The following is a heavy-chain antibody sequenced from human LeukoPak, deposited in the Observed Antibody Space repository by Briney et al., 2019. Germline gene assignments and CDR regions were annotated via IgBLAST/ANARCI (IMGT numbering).Heavy chain of an antibody. Sequence: VGSLRLSCEASGFTLSDYWMHWVRQVPGKGLLWVSRINNDGSSTIYADSVKGRFTISRDNAKNSLYLQMNSLRAEDTAVYYCARVEADGDYAGLDYWGQGTLVTVSS. CDR1: GFTLSDYW. D-gene: IGHD4-17*01. CDR3: ARVEADGDYAGLDY. CDR2: INNDGSST. J-gene: IGHJ4*02. V-gene: IGHV3-74*01.